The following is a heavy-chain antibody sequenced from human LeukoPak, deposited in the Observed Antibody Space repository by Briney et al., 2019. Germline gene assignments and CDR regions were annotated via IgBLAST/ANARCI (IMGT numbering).Heavy chain of an antibody. V-gene: IGHV3-30-3*01. J-gene: IGHJ4*02. Sequence: GRSLRLSCSVSGFTFSSHAMHWVRQAPGKGLECVAYISYDGSFQYHADSVKGRFTISRDNSKDILYLQMNSLRVEDTAVYYCAGDSVPGVVVVADNYWGQGTLVTVSS. CDR3: AGDSVPGVVVVADNY. CDR1: GFTFSSHA. D-gene: IGHD2-15*01. CDR2: ISYDGSFQ.